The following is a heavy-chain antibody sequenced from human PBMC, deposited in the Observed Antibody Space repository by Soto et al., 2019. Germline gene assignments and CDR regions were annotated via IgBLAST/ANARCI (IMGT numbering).Heavy chain of an antibody. CDR1: GFTFSSYW. Sequence: PGGSLRLSCAASGFTFSSYWVTWVRQAPGKGLEYVSGISSNGVGTYYANSVQGRFTISRDNSKNTVYLQMGSLRPEDMAVYYCARRARPDFYYMDVWGKGTTVTVSS. V-gene: IGHV3-64*01. D-gene: IGHD6-6*01. CDR3: ARRARPDFYYMDV. J-gene: IGHJ6*03. CDR2: ISSNGVGT.